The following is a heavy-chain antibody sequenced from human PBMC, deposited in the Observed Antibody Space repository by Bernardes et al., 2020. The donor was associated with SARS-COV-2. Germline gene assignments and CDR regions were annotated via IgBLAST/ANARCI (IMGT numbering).Heavy chain of an antibody. CDR2: IYNSGSGST. J-gene: IGHJ6*03. V-gene: IGHV4-4*07. CDR1: GGSISRYY. D-gene: IGHD3-3*01. CDR3: ARQRWSGYDLPYYMDV. Sequence: SETLSLTCTVSGGSISRYYWSWIRQPAEKGLEWIGRIYNSGSGSTNYNPSLKSRVTMSVDTSKNQFSLNLTSVTAADTAVYYCARQRWSGYDLPYYMDVWGKGTTVTVSS.